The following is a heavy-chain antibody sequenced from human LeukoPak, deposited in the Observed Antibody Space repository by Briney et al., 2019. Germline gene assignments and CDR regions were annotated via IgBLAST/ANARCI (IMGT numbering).Heavy chain of an antibody. D-gene: IGHD2-15*01. CDR2: VSYDGSNK. CDR1: GFIFNNYG. V-gene: IGHV3-30*03. Sequence: GGSLRLSCAASGFIFNNYGMHWVRQAPGKGLEWVAVVSYDGSNKYYADSVKGRFTISRDNSKNTLYLQMNSPRTEDTAVYYCARILCSYGSCPDYWGQGTLVTVSS. CDR3: ARILCSYGSCPDY. J-gene: IGHJ4*02.